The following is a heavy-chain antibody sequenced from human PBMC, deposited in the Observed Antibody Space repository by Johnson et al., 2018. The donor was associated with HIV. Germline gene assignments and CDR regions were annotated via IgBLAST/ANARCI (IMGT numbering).Heavy chain of an antibody. CDR3: ARGGLGFQNIHDPFDI. D-gene: IGHD1/OR15-1a*01. CDR1: GFTFSSYG. V-gene: IGHV3-30*02. Sequence: QVQLVESGGGVVQPGGSLRLSCAASGFTFSSYGMHWVRQAPGKGLEWVAFIRYDGSNKYYADSVKGRFTISRDNSKNTLYLQMNSLRAEDTAVYYCARGGLGFQNIHDPFDIWGQGTMVTVSS. CDR2: IRYDGSNK. J-gene: IGHJ3*02.